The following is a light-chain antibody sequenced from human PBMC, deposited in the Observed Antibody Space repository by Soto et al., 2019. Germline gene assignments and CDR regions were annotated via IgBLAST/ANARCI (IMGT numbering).Light chain of an antibody. Sequence: QSVLTQPPSVSGSPGQSVTISCTGTSSDVGGYNFVSWYQQHPGKAPKLMIYEVNKRPSGVPDRFSGSKSGNTASLTVSGLQAEDEADYYCSSFAGSNNRYVFGTGTKVTVL. CDR2: EVN. CDR1: SSDVGGYNF. V-gene: IGLV2-8*01. J-gene: IGLJ1*01. CDR3: SSFAGSNNRYV.